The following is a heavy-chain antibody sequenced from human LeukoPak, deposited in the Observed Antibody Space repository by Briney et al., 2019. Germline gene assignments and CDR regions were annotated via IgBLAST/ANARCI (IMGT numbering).Heavy chain of an antibody. CDR1: GFTFSSYW. CDR2: IKQDGSEE. Sequence: PGGSLRLSCAASGFTFSSYWMSWVRQAPGKGLEWVANIKQDGSEEYYVDSVKGRFTISRDNAKNSLYLQMNSLRAEDTAVYYCARDPPQLLRYFDHGWFDPWGQGTMVTVSS. J-gene: IGHJ5*02. V-gene: IGHV3-7*04. CDR3: ARDPPQLLRYFDHGWFDP. D-gene: IGHD3-9*01.